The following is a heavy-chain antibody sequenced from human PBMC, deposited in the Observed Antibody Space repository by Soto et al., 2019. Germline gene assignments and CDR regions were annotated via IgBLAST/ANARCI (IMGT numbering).Heavy chain of an antibody. CDR3: ARKDRYPGYSSSWRQWGAFDI. J-gene: IGHJ3*02. V-gene: IGHV4-59*12. CDR2: TYYTADT. D-gene: IGHD6-13*01. Sequence: PSETLSLTCTVSGVSIRSYFWSWIRQPPGKGLEWIGCTYYTADTKYSPSLESRVTISVDTSKNQFSLKLSSVTAADTAVYYCARKDRYPGYSSSWRQWGAFDIWGQGTMVTVSS. CDR1: GVSIRSYF.